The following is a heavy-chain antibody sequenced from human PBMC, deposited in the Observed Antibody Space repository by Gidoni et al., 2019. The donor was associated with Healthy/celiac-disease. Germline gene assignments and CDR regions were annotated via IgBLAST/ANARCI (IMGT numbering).Heavy chain of an antibody. D-gene: IGHD2-15*01. CDR1: GGTFSSYA. Sequence: VSCKASGGTFSSYAISRVRQAPGQGLEWVGGIISIFGTANYAQKFQGRVTITADESTSTAYMELSSLRSEDTAAYYCARDNLVAANEKYTRKHLYYYYYGMDVWGQGTTVTVSS. CDR3: ARDNLVAANEKYTRKHLYYYYYGMDV. V-gene: IGHV1-69*01. J-gene: IGHJ6*02. CDR2: IISIFGTA.